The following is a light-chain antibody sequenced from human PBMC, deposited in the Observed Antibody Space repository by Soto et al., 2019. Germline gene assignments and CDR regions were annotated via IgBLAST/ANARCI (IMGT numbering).Light chain of an antibody. J-gene: IGKJ3*01. Sequence: EIVLTQSPGTLSLSPGERATLSCRASESVTSNNLAWYQQKPGQAPRLLIYGASTRATGIPDRFSGSGSGTDCTLTISRLEPEDFAAYYCQQYGTSLFTFGPGTKVDIK. CDR3: QQYGTSLFT. V-gene: IGKV3-20*01. CDR2: GAS. CDR1: ESVTSNN.